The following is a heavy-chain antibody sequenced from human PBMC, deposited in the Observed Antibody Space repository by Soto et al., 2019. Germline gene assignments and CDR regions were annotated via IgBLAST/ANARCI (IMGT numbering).Heavy chain of an antibody. D-gene: IGHD6-13*01. V-gene: IGHV1-2*02. CDR1: GYTFIGYY. J-gene: IGHJ4*02. CDR2: VNPHTGGT. CDR3: ARVMAYGQQLVPFDY. Sequence: ASVKVSCKTSGYTFIGYYLNWVRQAPGQGLEWMGWVNPHTGGTHYAQKFDGRVTMTRDTSTYTAYMELSGLKFDDTATYFCARVMAYGQQLVPFDYWGQGTLVTAPQ.